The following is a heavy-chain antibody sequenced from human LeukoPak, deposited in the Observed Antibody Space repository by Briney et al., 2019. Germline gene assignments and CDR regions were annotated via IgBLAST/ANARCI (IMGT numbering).Heavy chain of an antibody. J-gene: IGHJ4*02. D-gene: IGHD2-2*01. Sequence: PSVTLSLTCTVYAGSIISSGYFWGWIRQPPGKRLEWIRSCYYSGSTYYNPSLKSRITISVDTSKNQVFLKVLSVTAADTATYYCARLGVPAAIANWGQGTLLTVSS. CDR3: ARLGVPAAIAN. V-gene: IGHV4-39*01. CDR1: AGSIISSGYF. CDR2: CYYSGST.